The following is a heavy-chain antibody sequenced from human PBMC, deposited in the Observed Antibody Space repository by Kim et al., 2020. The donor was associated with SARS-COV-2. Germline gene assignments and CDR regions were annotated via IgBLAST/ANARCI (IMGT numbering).Heavy chain of an antibody. V-gene: IGHV1-2*02. D-gene: IGHD3-22*01. CDR2: INPNSGGT. CDR1: GYSFIGYY. Sequence: ASVKVSCKASGYSFIGYYMHWVRQAPGQGLEWMGWINPNSGGTNYAQKFQGRATLTRDTSISTAYMELSRLRSDETALYYCARGGKDSSGYYEYFHYWGQGTLVTVSP. CDR3: ARGGKDSSGYYEYFHY. J-gene: IGHJ1*01.